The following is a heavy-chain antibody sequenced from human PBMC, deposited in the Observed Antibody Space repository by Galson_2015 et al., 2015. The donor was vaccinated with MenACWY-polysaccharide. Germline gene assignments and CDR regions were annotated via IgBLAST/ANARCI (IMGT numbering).Heavy chain of an antibody. J-gene: IGHJ4*02. Sequence: TLSLTCTVSGGSISSGGYYWSWIRQHPGKGLEWIGYIYYSGSTYYNPSLKSRVTISVDTSKNQFSLKLSSVTAADTAVYYCASTGIVGDSAEYYFDYWGQGTLVTVSS. CDR3: ASTGIVGDSAEYYFDY. V-gene: IGHV4-31*03. CDR1: GGSISSGGYY. D-gene: IGHD1-26*01. CDR2: IYYSGST.